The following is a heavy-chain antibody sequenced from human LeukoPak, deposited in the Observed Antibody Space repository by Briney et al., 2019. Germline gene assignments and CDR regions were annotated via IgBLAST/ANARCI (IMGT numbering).Heavy chain of an antibody. CDR3: ARALGPYYFDY. V-gene: IGHV4-4*07. CDR1: GASISSYY. CDR2: IYTNGSP. Sequence: SETLSLTCTVSGASISSYYWNWIRQPAGKGLEWIGRIYTNGSPNYNPSLQSRVTMSVDTSKNQFSLKLKSVTAADTAVYYCARALGPYYFDYWGQGTLATVSS. J-gene: IGHJ4*02.